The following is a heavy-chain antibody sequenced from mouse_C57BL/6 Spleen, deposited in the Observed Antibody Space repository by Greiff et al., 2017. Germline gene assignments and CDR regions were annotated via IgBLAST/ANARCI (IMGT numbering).Heavy chain of an antibody. D-gene: IGHD2-1*01. CDR1: GYTFTSYW. CDR2: IDPSDSET. V-gene: IGHV1-52*01. CDR3: AKGGGYGNYVDY. J-gene: IGHJ2*01. Sequence: QVQLQQPGAELVRPGSSVKLSCKASGYTFTSYWMHWVKQRPIQGLEWIGNIDPSDSETHYNQKFKDKATLTVDKSSSTAYMQLSSLTSEDSAGYDCAKGGGYGNYVDYWGQGTTLTVSS.